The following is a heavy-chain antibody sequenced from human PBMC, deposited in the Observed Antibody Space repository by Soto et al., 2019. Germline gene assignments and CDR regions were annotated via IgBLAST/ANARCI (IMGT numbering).Heavy chain of an antibody. CDR2: IKQDGTEK. CDR3: AISQVAIPGDN. D-gene: IGHD2-21*01. Sequence: EVQLVESGGDLVQPGGSLRLSCAASGFTISSYWMSWVRQVPGKGLEWVANIKQDGTEKYYVDSVKGRFTISRDNAKNSLYLQMSSLSAEDTAVYHCAISQVAIPGDNWGQGTLVMVSS. CDR1: GFTISSYW. V-gene: IGHV3-7*05. J-gene: IGHJ4*02.